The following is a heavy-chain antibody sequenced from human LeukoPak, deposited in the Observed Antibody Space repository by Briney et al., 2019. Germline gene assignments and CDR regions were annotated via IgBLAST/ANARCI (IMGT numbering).Heavy chain of an antibody. Sequence: PPETLSLTCAVYGGSFSGYYWSWIRQPPGKGLEWIGEINHSGSTNYNPSLKSRVTISVDTSKNQFSLKLSSVTAADTAVYYCARGRRRAIAAAGTIDYWGQGTLVTVSS. CDR2: INHSGST. J-gene: IGHJ4*02. V-gene: IGHV4-34*01. D-gene: IGHD6-13*01. CDR3: ARGRRRAIAAAGTIDY. CDR1: GGSFSGYY.